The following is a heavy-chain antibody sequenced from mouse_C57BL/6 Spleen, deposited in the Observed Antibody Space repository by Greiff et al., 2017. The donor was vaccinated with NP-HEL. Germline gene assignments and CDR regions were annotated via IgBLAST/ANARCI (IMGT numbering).Heavy chain of an antibody. Sequence: EVQLQQSGPVLVKPGASVKMSCKASGYTFTDYYMNWVKQSHGKSLEWIGVINPYNGGTSYNQKFKGKATLTVDKSSSTAYMELNSLTSEDSAVYYGARAGGNYPFADWGKGTLVTVSA. J-gene: IGHJ3*01. D-gene: IGHD2-1*01. CDR2: INPYNGGT. V-gene: IGHV1-19*01. CDR3: ARAGGNYPFAD. CDR1: GYTFTDYY.